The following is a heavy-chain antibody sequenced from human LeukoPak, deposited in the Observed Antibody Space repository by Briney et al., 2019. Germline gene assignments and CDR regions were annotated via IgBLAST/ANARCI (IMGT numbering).Heavy chain of an antibody. V-gene: IGHV1-18*01. CDR2: ISEFDGNT. CDR3: ARDRSTVEPGIFDF. J-gene: IGHJ4*02. D-gene: IGHD6-13*01. CDR1: GYTFRNFG. Sequence: ASVKVSCKTSGYTFRNFGISWMRQAPGQGLEWMGWISEFDGNTDYAPEFRGRLTITSDTSTSTVYMELRGLTSDDTAVYYCARDRSTVEPGIFDFWGQGTLVTVSS.